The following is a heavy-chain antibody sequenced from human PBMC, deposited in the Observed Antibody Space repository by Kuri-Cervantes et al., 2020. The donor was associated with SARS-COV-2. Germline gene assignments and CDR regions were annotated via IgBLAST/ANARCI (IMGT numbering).Heavy chain of an antibody. Sequence: GGSLRLSCAASGFTFSSYAMSWVRQAPGKGLEWVSAISGSGGSTYYADSVKGRFTISRDNSKNTLYLQMNSLRAEDTAVYYCAKDLYYDFWSGYGPFGMDVWGQGTTVTVSS. CDR3: AKDLYYDFWSGYGPFGMDV. J-gene: IGHJ6*02. V-gene: IGHV3-23*01. CDR2: ISGSGGST. CDR1: GFTFSSYA. D-gene: IGHD3-3*01.